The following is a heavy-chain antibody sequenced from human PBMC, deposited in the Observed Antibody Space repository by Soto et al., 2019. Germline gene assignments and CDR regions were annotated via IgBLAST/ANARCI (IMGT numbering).Heavy chain of an antibody. CDR1: GFAFSSYG. Sequence: QVQLVESGGGVVQPGRSLRLSCAASGFAFSSYGMHWVRQAPGKGLEWVAVISNDGSKEYYTDSVKGRFTISRDNSKNTQYLQMNSLRAEDTGVYYCTKDQGPYLPRDPWGQGILVTVSS. J-gene: IGHJ5*02. CDR2: ISNDGSKE. CDR3: TKDQGPYLPRDP. D-gene: IGHD3-10*01. V-gene: IGHV3-30*18.